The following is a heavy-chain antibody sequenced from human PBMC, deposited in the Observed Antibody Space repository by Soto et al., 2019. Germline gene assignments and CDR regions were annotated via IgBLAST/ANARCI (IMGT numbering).Heavy chain of an antibody. CDR3: ARISGWLNYYYYMDV. D-gene: IGHD2-21*01. CDR1: GVSISSYS. V-gene: IGHV4-59*08. CDR2: FYYTGST. Sequence: PSETLSLTCTVSGVSISSYSWSWIRQPPGKGLEWIGYFYYTGSTNYNPSLKSRVSMSVDTSKNQFSLRLSSVTAADTAVYYCARISGWLNYYYYMDVWGKGTTVTVSS. J-gene: IGHJ6*03.